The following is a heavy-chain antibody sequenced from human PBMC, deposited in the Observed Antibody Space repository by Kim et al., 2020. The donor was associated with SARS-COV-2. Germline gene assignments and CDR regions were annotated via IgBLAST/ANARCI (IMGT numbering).Heavy chain of an antibody. CDR3: ARRNYGDYFDY. V-gene: IGHV1-8*01. Sequence: GYAQKFQGRGTMTRNTSISKAYMELSSLRSEDTAVYYCARRNYGDYFDYWGQGTLVTVSS. D-gene: IGHD4-17*01. J-gene: IGHJ4*02.